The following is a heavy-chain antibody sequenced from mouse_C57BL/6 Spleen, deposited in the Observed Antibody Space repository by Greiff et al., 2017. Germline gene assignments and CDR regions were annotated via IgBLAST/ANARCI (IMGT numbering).Heavy chain of an antibody. CDR1: GYTFTSYW. CDR2: INPSSGYT. Sequence: VQLQQSGADLAKPGASVKLSCKASGYTFTSYWMHWVKQRPGQGLEWIGYINPSSGYTKYNQKFKDKATLTADKSSSTVYMQLSSLTYEDAAVYYCARGDYYDGGAFDYWGQGTTLTVSS. V-gene: IGHV1-7*01. J-gene: IGHJ2*01. CDR3: ARGDYYDGGAFDY. D-gene: IGHD1-1*01.